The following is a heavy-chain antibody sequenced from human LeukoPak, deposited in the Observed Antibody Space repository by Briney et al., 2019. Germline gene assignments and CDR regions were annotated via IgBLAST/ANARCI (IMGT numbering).Heavy chain of an antibody. CDR2: IYYSGST. CDR3: ARHRYYYRSGSYYGAPYYMDV. D-gene: IGHD3-10*01. V-gene: IGHV4-39*01. Sequence: SVTLSLTCTVSGGSISSSSYYWGWIRQPPGKGLEWIGSIYYSGSTYYNPSLKSRVTISVDTSKNQFPLKLSSVTAADTAVYYCARHRYYYRSGSYYGAPYYMDVWGKGTTVTISS. CDR1: GGSISSSSYY. J-gene: IGHJ6*03.